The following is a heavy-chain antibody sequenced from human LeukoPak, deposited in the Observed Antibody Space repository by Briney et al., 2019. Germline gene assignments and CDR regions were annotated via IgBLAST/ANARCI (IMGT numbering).Heavy chain of an antibody. Sequence: GESLKISCKGSGYSFTSYWIGWVRQMPGKGLEWMGIIYPGDSDTRYSPSFQGQVTISADKSISTAYLQWSSLKASDTAMYYCARGLYCSGGSCYVGGNWFDRWGQGTLVTVSS. CDR1: GYSFTSYW. J-gene: IGHJ5*02. CDR3: ARGLYCSGGSCYVGGNWFDR. D-gene: IGHD2-15*01. CDR2: IYPGDSDT. V-gene: IGHV5-51*01.